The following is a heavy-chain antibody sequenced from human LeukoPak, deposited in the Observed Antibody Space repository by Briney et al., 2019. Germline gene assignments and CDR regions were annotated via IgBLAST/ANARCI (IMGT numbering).Heavy chain of an antibody. Sequence: PSETLSLTCTVSSGPISRYYWNWIRQPPGKELEWIGYIDYSGNTKYNPSLKSRVTISMDMSNNQFSLRLPADTAAYSVVYFCARHSDSNSTYFSYWGQGTLVTVSS. V-gene: IGHV4-59*01. D-gene: IGHD3-3*01. J-gene: IGHJ4*02. CDR2: IDYSGNT. CDR3: ARHSDSNSTYFSY. CDR1: SGPISRYY.